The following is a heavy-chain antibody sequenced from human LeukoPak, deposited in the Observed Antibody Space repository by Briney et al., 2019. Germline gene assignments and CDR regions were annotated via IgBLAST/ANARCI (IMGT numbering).Heavy chain of an antibody. V-gene: IGHV4-34*01. CDR2: INHSGST. CDR1: GGSFSGYY. CDR3: ARGVDGTYYVEALDI. J-gene: IGHJ3*02. Sequence: SETLSLTCAVYGGSFSGYYWSWIRQPPGKGLEWIGEINHSGSTNYNPSLKSRVTISIDTSKNQFSLKLNSVTAADTAVYYCARGVDGTYYVEALDIWGQGQWSPSLQ. D-gene: IGHD1-26*01.